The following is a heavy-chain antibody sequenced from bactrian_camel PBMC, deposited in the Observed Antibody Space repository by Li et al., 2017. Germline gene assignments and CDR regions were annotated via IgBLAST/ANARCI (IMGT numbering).Heavy chain of an antibody. CDR1: GYTYSGYC. CDR2: IDGDGTT. Sequence: HVQLVESGGGSVQAGRSLRLSCAVSGYTYSGYCMAWFRQAPGKKREGVAAIDGDGTTVYADSVKGRFTISRDNAKNTLYLQLNSLKTEDTAMYYCGLDCSLFNCVPVEADFGYWGQGTQVTVS. CDR3: GLDCSLFNCVPVEADFGY. V-gene: IGHV3S26*01. J-gene: IGHJ6*01. D-gene: IGHD2*01.